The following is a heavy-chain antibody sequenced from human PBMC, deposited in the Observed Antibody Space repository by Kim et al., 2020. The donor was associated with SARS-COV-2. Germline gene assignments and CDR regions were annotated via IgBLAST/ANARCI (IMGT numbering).Heavy chain of an antibody. D-gene: IGHD3-9*01. Sequence: DNRYSPSFQGQVTISADKAISTAYLQWSSLKASDTAMYYCATGRTGNFDYWGQGTLVTVSS. J-gene: IGHJ4*02. CDR2: DN. CDR3: ATGRTGNFDY. V-gene: IGHV5-51*01.